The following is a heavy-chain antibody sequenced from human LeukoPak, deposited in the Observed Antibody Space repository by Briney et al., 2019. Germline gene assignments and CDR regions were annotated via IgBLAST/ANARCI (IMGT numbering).Heavy chain of an antibody. CDR3: ARDRGDGYNQVDYFDY. V-gene: IGHV3-7*01. CDR1: GFTFSGYW. Sequence: GGSLRLSCAASGFTFSGYWMSWVRQAPGKGPEWVGNIKKDGSEKYCVDSVKGRFTISRDNAKNSLYLQMNSLRAEDTAVYYCARDRGDGYNQVDYFDYWGQGTLVTVSS. D-gene: IGHD5-24*01. CDR2: IKKDGSEK. J-gene: IGHJ4*02.